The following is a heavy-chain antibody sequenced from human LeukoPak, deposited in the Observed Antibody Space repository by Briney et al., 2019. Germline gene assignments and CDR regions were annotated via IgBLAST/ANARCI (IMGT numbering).Heavy chain of an antibody. D-gene: IGHD5-24*01. CDR2: IKQDGSEK. J-gene: IGHJ4*02. CDR3: ARSRWLPLPDY. V-gene: IGHV3-7*01. Sequence: PGWALSLSFAATGFTFSSYLLSWLRQARGRGLEGVANIKQDGSEKYYEDSVKGRFTISRDNAKNSLYLQMNSLRAEDTAVYYCARSRWLPLPDYWGQGTLVTVSS. CDR1: GFTFSSYL.